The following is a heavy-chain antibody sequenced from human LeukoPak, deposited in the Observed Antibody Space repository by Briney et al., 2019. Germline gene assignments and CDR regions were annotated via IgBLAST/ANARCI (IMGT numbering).Heavy chain of an antibody. CDR3: ARGPTMFAY. CDR2: IYYSGST. CDR1: GDSVSSGGYY. Sequence: SETLSLTCTVSGDSVSSGGYYWSWIRQPPGKGLEWIGYIYYSGSTYYNPSLKSRVTISVDTTKNQFSLKLRSVTAADTAVYYCARGPTMFAYWGQGTLVTVSS. J-gene: IGHJ4*02. V-gene: IGHV4-30-4*08. D-gene: IGHD4/OR15-4a*01.